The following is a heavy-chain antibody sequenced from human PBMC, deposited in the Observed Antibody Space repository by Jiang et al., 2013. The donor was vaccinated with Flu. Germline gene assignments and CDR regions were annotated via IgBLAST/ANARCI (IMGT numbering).Heavy chain of an antibody. J-gene: IGHJ4*02. CDR3: ARERGVVPAAVDY. CDR2: IYYSGST. Sequence: GSGLVKPSQTLSLTCTVSGGSISSGDYYWSWIRQPPGKGLEWIGYIYYSGSTYYNPSLKSRVTISVDTSKNQFSLKLSSVTAADTAVYYCARERGVVPAAVDYWGQGTLGHRLL. CDR1: GGSISSGDYY. V-gene: IGHV4-30-4*01. D-gene: IGHD2-2*01.